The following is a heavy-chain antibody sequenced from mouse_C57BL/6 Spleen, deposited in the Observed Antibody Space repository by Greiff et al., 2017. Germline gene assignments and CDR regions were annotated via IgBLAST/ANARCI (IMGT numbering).Heavy chain of an antibody. D-gene: IGHD2-4*01. CDR3: ARQDDYDEGYAMDY. Sequence: QVQLQQSGPELVKPGASVKLSCKASGYTFTSYDINWVKQRPGQGLEWIGWIYPRDGSTKYNEKFKGKATLTVDTSSSTAYMELHSLTSEDSAVYFCARQDDYDEGYAMDYWGQGTSVTVSS. CDR1: GYTFTSYD. CDR2: IYPRDGST. J-gene: IGHJ4*01. V-gene: IGHV1-85*01.